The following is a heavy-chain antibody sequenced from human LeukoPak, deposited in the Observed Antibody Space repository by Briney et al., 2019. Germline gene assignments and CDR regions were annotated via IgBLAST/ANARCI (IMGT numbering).Heavy chain of an antibody. CDR3: ARGSNTIRLRLGELSYDC. J-gene: IGHJ4*02. D-gene: IGHD3-16*02. Sequence: GGSLRLSCAASGFTFSTYGMSWVRQAPGRGLEWVSAISGNTGSTYYSDSVKGRFTISRDNAKNSLYLQMNSLRAEDTAVYYCARGSNTIRLRLGELSYDCWGQGTLVTVSS. CDR1: GFTFSTYG. V-gene: IGHV3-21*01. CDR2: ISGNTGST.